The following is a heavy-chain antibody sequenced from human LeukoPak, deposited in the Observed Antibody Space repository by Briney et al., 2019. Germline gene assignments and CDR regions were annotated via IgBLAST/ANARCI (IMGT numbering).Heavy chain of an antibody. CDR1: GFTFTAYY. CDR3: ARGVQLWSRGEKRDWFDP. J-gene: IGHJ5*02. Sequence: ASVKVSCKASGFTFTAYYMHWVRQAPGQGLEWMGWINPNSGGTNYAQKFQGRVTMTRDTSISTAYMELSRLRSDDTAVYYCARGVQLWSRGEKRDWFDPWGQGTLVTVSS. CDR2: INPNSGGT. D-gene: IGHD5-18*01. V-gene: IGHV1-2*02.